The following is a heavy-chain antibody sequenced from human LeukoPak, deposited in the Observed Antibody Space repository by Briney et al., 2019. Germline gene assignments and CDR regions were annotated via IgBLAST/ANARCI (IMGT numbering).Heavy chain of an antibody. V-gene: IGHV1-69*13. CDR1: GGTFSSYA. D-gene: IGHD4-17*01. J-gene: IGHJ4*02. Sequence: SVKVSCKASGGTFSSYAISWVRQAPGQGLEWMGGIIPIFGSASYAQKFQGRVTITADESTSTAYMELSSLRSDDTAVYYCARDRSTVTTWVDYWGQGTLVTVSS. CDR3: ARDRSTVTTWVDY. CDR2: IIPIFGSA.